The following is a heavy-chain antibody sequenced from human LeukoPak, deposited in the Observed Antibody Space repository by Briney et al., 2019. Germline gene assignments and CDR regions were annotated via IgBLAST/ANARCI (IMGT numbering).Heavy chain of an antibody. CDR3: ARGIRYYDSSGR. V-gene: IGHV1-2*06. Sequence: GASVKVSCKASGYTFTGYYMHWVRQAPGQGLEWMGRINPNSGGTNYAQEFQGRVTMTRDTSISTAYMELSRLRSDDTAVYYCARGIRYYDSSGRWGQGTLVTVSS. D-gene: IGHD3-22*01. CDR2: INPNSGGT. CDR1: GYTFTGYY. J-gene: IGHJ4*02.